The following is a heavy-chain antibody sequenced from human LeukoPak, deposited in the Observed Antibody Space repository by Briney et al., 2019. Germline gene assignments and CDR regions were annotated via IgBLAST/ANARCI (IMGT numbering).Heavy chain of an antibody. D-gene: IGHD6-13*01. CDR1: GFTFSSYA. Sequence: PGGSLRLSCAASGFTFSSYAVSWVRQAPGKGLEWVSAISGSSGSTYYADSVKGRFTISRDNSKNTLWLQMNSLRLEDTAVYYCARNPGVGSSWYRLHYWGQGTLVTVSS. CDR2: ISGSSGST. CDR3: ARNPGVGSSWYRLHY. V-gene: IGHV3-23*01. J-gene: IGHJ4*02.